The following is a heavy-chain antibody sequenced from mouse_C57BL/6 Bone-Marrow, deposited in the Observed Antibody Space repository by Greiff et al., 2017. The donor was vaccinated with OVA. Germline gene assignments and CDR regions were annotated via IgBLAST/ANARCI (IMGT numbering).Heavy chain of an antibody. CDR3: ARTYDDAMDY. CDR2: IYPRSGNT. V-gene: IGHV1-81*01. CDR1: GYTFTSYW. D-gene: IGHD2-3*01. J-gene: IGHJ4*01. Sequence: QVQLQQPGAELVKPGASVKLSCKASGYTFTSYWMHWVKQRPGRGLEWIGEIYPRSGNTYYNEKFKGKATLTADKSSSTAYMELRSLTSEDSAVYFCARTYDDAMDYWGQGTSVTVSS.